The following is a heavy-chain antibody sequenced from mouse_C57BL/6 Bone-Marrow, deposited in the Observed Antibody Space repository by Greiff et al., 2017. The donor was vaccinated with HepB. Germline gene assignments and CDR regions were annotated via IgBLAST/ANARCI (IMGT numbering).Heavy chain of an antibody. CDR2: INPYNGGT. CDR1: GYTFTDYY. J-gene: IGHJ2*01. CDR3: AREGTGTGYFDY. D-gene: IGHD4-1*01. V-gene: IGHV1-19*01. Sequence: VQLKESGPVLVKPGASVKMSCKASGYTFTDYYMNWVKQSHGKSLEWIGVINPYNGGTSYNQKFKGKATLTVDKSSSTAYMELNSLTSEDSAVYYCAREGTGTGYFDYWGQGTTLTVSS.